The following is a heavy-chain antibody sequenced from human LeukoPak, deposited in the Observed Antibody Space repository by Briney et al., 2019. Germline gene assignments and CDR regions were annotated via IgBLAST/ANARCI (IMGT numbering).Heavy chain of an antibody. CDR1: GFTFDDYG. CDR3: ARLDPLVGATSRYFDT. V-gene: IGHV3-20*04. Sequence: GGSLRLSCAASGFTFDDYGMSWVRQVPEKGLEWVSGINWNGGSTGYADSVKGRFTISRDNAKNSLYLQINSLRAEDTALYYCARLDPLVGATSRYFDTWGQGTLVTVSS. CDR2: INWNGGST. D-gene: IGHD1-26*01. J-gene: IGHJ4*02.